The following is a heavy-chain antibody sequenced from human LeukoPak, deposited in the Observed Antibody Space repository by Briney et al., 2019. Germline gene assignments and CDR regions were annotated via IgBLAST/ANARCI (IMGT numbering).Heavy chain of an antibody. V-gene: IGHV3-23*01. Sequence: PGGALRLAWAAAGFTLRSYAMSGVRQAPGKGLEWVSAISGSGGSTYYADSVKGRFTISRDNSKNTLYLQMNSLRAEDTAVYYCAKEDAPGATWPFDYWGQGTLVTVSS. D-gene: IGHD1-26*01. CDR3: AKEDAPGATWPFDY. J-gene: IGHJ4*02. CDR1: GFTLRSYA. CDR2: ISGSGGST.